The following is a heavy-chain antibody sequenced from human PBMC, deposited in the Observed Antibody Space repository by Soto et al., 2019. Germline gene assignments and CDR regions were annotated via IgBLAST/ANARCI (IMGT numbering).Heavy chain of an antibody. Sequence: ASVKVSCKASGYTFTSYGISWVRQAPGQGREWMGWISAYNGHTNYAQKLQGRVNMTTDTSTSTAYMELRSLRSDDTAVYYCARGPWGRYCSSTSCYTVGYYYYYYGMDVWG. CDR1: GYTFTSYG. CDR3: ARGPWGRYCSSTSCYTVGYYYYYYGMDV. CDR2: ISAYNGHT. V-gene: IGHV1-18*01. J-gene: IGHJ6*02. D-gene: IGHD2-2*02.